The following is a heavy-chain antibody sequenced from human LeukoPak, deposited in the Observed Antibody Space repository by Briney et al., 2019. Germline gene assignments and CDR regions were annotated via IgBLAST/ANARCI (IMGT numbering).Heavy chain of an antibody. D-gene: IGHD4-17*01. CDR2: INHSGSA. J-gene: IGHJ4*02. Sequence: SETLSLTCAVSGGSFSGYYWTWIRQPPGKGLEWIGEINHSGSANYNPSLKSRVTISLDTSKNQFSLKLSSVTAADTAVYYCARGQGTVTTHWGQGTLVAVSS. CDR1: GGSFSGYY. V-gene: IGHV4-34*01. CDR3: ARGQGTVTTH.